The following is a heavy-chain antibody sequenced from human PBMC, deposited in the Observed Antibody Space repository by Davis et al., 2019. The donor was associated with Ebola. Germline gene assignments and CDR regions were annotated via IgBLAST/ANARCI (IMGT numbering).Heavy chain of an antibody. CDR3: ARVTGGWYDYFDY. CDR2: INAGNGTT. D-gene: IGHD6-19*01. J-gene: IGHJ4*02. V-gene: IGHV1-3*01. Sequence: ASVKVSCKASGYTFTSYAMHWVRQAPGQRLEWMGWINAGNGTTKYSQKFQGRVTITRDTSASTAYMELSSLRSEDTAVYYCARVTGGWYDYFDYWGQGTLVTVSS. CDR1: GYTFTSYA.